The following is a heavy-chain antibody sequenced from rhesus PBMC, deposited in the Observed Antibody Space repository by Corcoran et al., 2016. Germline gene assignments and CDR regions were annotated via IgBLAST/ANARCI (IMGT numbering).Heavy chain of an antibody. Sequence: QVQLQESGPGLVKPSETLSLSCDVSCYSLRSAYGWNWIRQPPGKGLAWFGNIGGRSGRTNYNASRKSGITISKDTSKNQFSLTLSSVTAADTAVYHCARVNTYHAFDFWGQGLRVTVAS. V-gene: IGHV4-127*01. CDR3: ARVNTYHAFDF. CDR1: CYSLRSAYG. D-gene: IGHD2-15*01. J-gene: IGHJ3*01. CDR2: IGGRSGRT.